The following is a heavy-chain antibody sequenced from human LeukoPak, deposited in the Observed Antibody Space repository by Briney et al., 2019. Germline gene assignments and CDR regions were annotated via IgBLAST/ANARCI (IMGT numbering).Heavy chain of an antibody. J-gene: IGHJ3*02. V-gene: IGHV3-33*08. D-gene: IGHD4-17*01. CDR2: IWYDGSNK. CDR3: ARVNYGDYRIPYAFDI. CDR1: GFTFRTYG. Sequence: SGGSLRLSCAASGFTFRTYGMHWVRQAPGKGLEWVAVIWYDGSNKYYADSVKGQFTISRDNSKNTLYLQMNSLRAEDTAVYYCARVNYGDYRIPYAFDIWGQGTMVTVSS.